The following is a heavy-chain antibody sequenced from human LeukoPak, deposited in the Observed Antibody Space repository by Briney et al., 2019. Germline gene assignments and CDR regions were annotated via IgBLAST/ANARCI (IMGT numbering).Heavy chain of an antibody. Sequence: QSGGSLRLSCAASGFTFSSYEMNWVRQAPGKGLEWVSYISSSGSTIYYADSVKGRFTISRDNAKNSLYLQMNSLRAEGTAVYYCAREDRESPGGYAFDIWGQGTMVTVSS. CDR1: GFTFSSYE. D-gene: IGHD3-10*01. CDR3: AREDRESPGGYAFDI. J-gene: IGHJ3*02. V-gene: IGHV3-48*03. CDR2: ISSSGSTI.